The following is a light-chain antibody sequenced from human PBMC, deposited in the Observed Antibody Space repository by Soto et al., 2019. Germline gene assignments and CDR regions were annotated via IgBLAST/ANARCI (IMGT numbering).Light chain of an antibody. CDR1: QSISSW. J-gene: IGKJ1*01. Sequence: DIQMTQSPSTLSASVGDRVTITCRASQSISSWLAWYQQKPGKARKLLIYKASSLESGVPSRFSGSGSGTEFTLTISSLQPDDFVTYYCQQYNSYPWTFGQGTKVEIK. CDR2: KAS. V-gene: IGKV1-5*03. CDR3: QQYNSYPWT.